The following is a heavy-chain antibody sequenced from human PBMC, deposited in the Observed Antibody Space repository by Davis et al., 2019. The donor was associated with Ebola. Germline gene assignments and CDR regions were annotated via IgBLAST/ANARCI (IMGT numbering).Heavy chain of an antibody. J-gene: IGHJ5*02. Sequence: GESLKISCIASGFTFSSYSMNWVRQTPGKGLEWVANIKEDGSEKHYLDSVKGRFTISRDNAKKSLYLQMNSLRVEDTAVYYCARLAVPATGWFAPWGQGTLVTVSS. D-gene: IGHD6-19*01. CDR1: GFTFSSYS. V-gene: IGHV3-7*01. CDR2: IKEDGSEK. CDR3: ARLAVPATGWFAP.